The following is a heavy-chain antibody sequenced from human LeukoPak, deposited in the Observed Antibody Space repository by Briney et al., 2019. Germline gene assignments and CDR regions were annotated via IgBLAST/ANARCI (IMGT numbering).Heavy chain of an antibody. Sequence: RSLRLSCAASGFTFNSYGMHWVRQAPGKGLEWVAVISYDGSNKYSADSVKGRFTISRDNSKNTLYLQMNSLRAEDTAVYYCATDHGFHYGAYFDYWGQGTLVTVSS. CDR2: ISYDGSNK. V-gene: IGHV3-30*03. CDR3: ATDHGFHYGAYFDY. J-gene: IGHJ4*02. D-gene: IGHD4-17*01. CDR1: GFTFNSYG.